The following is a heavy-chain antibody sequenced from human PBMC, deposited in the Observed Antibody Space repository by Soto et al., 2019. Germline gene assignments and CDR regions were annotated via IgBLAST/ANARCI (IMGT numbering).Heavy chain of an antibody. CDR2: IRSKANSYAT. J-gene: IGHJ4*02. CDR1: GFTFSGSA. CDR3: TEAVARKVDYFDY. D-gene: IGHD6-19*01. Sequence: EVQLVESGGGLVQPGGSLKLSCAASGFTFSGSAMHWVRQASGKGLEWVGRIRSKANSYATAYAASVKGRFTISRDDSKNTAYLQMNSLKSEDTAVYYCTEAVARKVDYFDYWGQGSLVTVSS. V-gene: IGHV3-73*02.